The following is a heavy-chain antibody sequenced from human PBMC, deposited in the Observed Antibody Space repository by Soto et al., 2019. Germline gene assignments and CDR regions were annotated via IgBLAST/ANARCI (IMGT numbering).Heavy chain of an antibody. CDR3: ARGQRFSDWFDP. CDR2: IYSSGNT. V-gene: IGHV4-4*07. CDR1: GGTISGYY. J-gene: IGHJ5*02. D-gene: IGHD3-3*01. Sequence: TLSLTCSVSGGTISGYYWTWIRQPAGKGLEWIGRIYSSGNTKYNPSLQSRVTMSLDTSNNQSSLRLTSVTAPDTAVYYCARGQRFSDWFDPWGQGTLVTVSS.